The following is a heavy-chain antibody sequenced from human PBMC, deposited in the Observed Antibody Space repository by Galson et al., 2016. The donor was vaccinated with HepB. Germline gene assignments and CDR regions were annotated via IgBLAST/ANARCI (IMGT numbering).Heavy chain of an antibody. CDR3: ARGGSASYSTFDI. Sequence: PARVKPTQTLTLTCTFSGFSLSTSGMRVSWIRQPPGKALEWLARIDWDDDKFYSTSLKTRLTISKDTSRNQVVLTMTNMDPVDTGTYYCARGGSASYSTFDIWGQGTMVTVSS. V-gene: IGHV2-70*04. J-gene: IGHJ3*02. CDR2: IDWDDDK. CDR1: GFSLSTSGMR. D-gene: IGHD1-26*01.